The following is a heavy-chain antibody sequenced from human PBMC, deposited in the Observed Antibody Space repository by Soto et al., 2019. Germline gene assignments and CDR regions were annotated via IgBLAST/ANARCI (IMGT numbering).Heavy chain of an antibody. CDR2: ISAYNGNT. CDR3: ARDPAGPYYDFWSGYYRPGSYGMDV. J-gene: IGHJ6*02. Sequence: ASVKVSCKASGYTFTSYGISWVRQAPGQGLEWMGWISAYNGNTNYAQKLQGRVTMTTDTSTSTAYMELRSLRSDDTAVYYCARDPAGPYYDFWSGYYRPGSYGMDVWGQGTTVTVS. CDR1: GYTFTSYG. D-gene: IGHD3-3*01. V-gene: IGHV1-18*01.